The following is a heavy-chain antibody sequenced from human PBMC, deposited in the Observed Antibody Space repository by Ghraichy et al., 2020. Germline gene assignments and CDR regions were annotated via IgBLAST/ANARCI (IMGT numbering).Heavy chain of an antibody. CDR2: IYDSGSI. Sequence: GSLSLTCTVSGGYISSCCYLWWWLRQPPGKAQEWFGSIYDSGSIYYNASQKRRATISVDTSKNQFSLKLSSVTAADTAVYYCARHRKCTNGVCPNWFDPWGQETLVTVSS. D-gene: IGHD2-8*01. V-gene: IGHV4-39*01. J-gene: IGHJ5*02. CDR1: GGYISSCCYL. CDR3: ARHRKCTNGVCPNWFDP.